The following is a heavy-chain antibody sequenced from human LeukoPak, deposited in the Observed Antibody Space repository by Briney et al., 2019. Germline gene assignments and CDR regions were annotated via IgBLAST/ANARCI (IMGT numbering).Heavy chain of an antibody. V-gene: IGHV3-7*01. CDR1: GFTFSSYG. CDR3: ARLTGPQWLLLPFWFDS. D-gene: IGHD3-22*01. Sequence: PGGSLRLSCAASGFTFSSYGMHWVRQAPGKGLEWVANIKQDGSEKYYVDSVKGRFTISRDNAKNSLYLQMNSLTADDTAVYYCARLTGPQWLLLPFWFDSWGQGTLVTVSS. J-gene: IGHJ5*01. CDR2: IKQDGSEK.